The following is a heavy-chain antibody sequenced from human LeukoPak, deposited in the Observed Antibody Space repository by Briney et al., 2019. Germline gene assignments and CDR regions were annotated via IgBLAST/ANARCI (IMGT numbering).Heavy chain of an antibody. J-gene: IGHJ5*01. CDR3: TTDRGRTELPLFGS. CDR1: GLTINNAW. CDR2: IKSTTNGGTT. V-gene: IGHV3-15*01. Sequence: GGSLRLSCAASGLTINNAWMGWVRQVPGKGLEWVGRIKSTTNGGTTDYAAPVKGRFTISRDESKNTLYLQTNSLKTEDTAAYYCTTDRGRTELPLFGSWGQGTLVTVSS. D-gene: IGHD1-26*01.